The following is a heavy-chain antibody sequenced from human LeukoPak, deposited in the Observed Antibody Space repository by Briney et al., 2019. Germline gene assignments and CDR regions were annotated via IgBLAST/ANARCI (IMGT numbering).Heavy chain of an antibody. V-gene: IGHV1-46*01. J-gene: IGHJ5*02. CDR2: INPSGGST. D-gene: IGHD5-24*01. CDR3: ASGDGYNLGLNWFDP. Sequence: ASVKVSFKASGYTFTSYYMHWVRQAHGQGLEWMGIINPSGGSTSYAQKFQGRVTMTRDTSTSTVYMELSSLRSEDTAVYYCASGDGYNLGLNWFDPWGQGTLVTVSS. CDR1: GYTFTSYY.